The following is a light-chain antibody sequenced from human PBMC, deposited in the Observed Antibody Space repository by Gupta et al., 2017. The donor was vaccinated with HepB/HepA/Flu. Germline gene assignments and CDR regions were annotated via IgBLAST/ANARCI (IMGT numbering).Light chain of an antibody. CDR1: SSNIGSNT. J-gene: IGLJ3*02. CDR3: AAWDDSLSGHWV. Sequence: QSVLTQPPSASGIPGQRVTLSCSGSSSNIGSNTVNWYQQFPGTAPKLLIYSSDQRPSGVPDRFSGSKSGTSASLDISGLHSEDEADYYCAAWDDSLSGHWVFGGGTKLTVL. V-gene: IGLV1-44*01. CDR2: SSD.